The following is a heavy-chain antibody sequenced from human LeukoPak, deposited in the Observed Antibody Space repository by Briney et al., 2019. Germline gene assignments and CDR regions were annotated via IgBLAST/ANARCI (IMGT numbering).Heavy chain of an antibody. Sequence: GASVKVSCKASGCTFSSYTLSWLRQAPGQGLEWMGWINTYTGTPTYAQGFTGRFVFSLDSSVSTAYLQINSLKAEDIAVYYCVRQYSGYESLYFDSWGQGTLVTVSS. CDR3: VRQYSGYESLYFDS. J-gene: IGHJ4*02. D-gene: IGHD5-12*01. CDR2: INTYTGTP. CDR1: GCTFSSYT. V-gene: IGHV7-4-1*02.